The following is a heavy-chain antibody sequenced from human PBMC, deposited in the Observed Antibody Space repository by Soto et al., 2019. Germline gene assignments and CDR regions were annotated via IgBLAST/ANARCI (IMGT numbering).Heavy chain of an antibody. V-gene: IGHV4-4*07. CDR1: GGSISSYY. CDR2: IYTSGST. J-gene: IGHJ5*02. Sequence: SEILSLTCTVSGGSISSYYWSWIRQPAWKGLEWIGRIYTSGSTNYNPSLKSRVTMSVDTTKNQFSLELSSVTAAATAVYDCARAYYDILTGYYPWFDPWAQGTLVTVSS. CDR3: ARAYYDILTGYYPWFDP. D-gene: IGHD3-9*01.